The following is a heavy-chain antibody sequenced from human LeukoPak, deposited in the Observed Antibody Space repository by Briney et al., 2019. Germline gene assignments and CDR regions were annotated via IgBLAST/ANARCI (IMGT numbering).Heavy chain of an antibody. CDR3: ARAGYYDSSRYYYYYMDV. V-gene: IGHV3-23*01. CDR1: GFTFSSYA. CDR2: ISGSGGGT. Sequence: GGSLRLSCAASGFTFSSYAMNWVRQAPGKGLEWVSGISGSGGGTYYADSVKGRFTISRDNAKNSLYLQMNSLRAEDTAVYYCARAGYYDSSRYYYYYMDVWGKGTTVTISS. J-gene: IGHJ6*03. D-gene: IGHD3-22*01.